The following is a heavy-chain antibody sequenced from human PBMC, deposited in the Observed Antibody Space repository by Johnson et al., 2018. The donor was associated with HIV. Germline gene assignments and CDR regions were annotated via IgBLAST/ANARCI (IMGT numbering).Heavy chain of an antibody. CDR1: GFSFSATA. D-gene: IGHD6-6*01. V-gene: IGHV3-23*04. CDR3: ATARRAIDV. Sequence: VQLVESGGGLVQPGGSLKLSCAASGFSFSATAMHWVRQAPGKGLEWVSAISGSGGSTYYAEPVKGRFTISRDNSKNTLYLQMNSLRAEDTAVYYCATARRAIDVWGQGTMATVSS. CDR2: ISGSGGST. J-gene: IGHJ3*01.